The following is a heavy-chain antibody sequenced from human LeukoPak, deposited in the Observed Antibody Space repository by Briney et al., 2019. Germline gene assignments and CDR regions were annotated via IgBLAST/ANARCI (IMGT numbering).Heavy chain of an antibody. CDR3: SRGSTYLNYFHF. D-gene: IGHD1-26*01. V-gene: IGHV3-49*04. CDR2: VRTNSYGGTT. Sequence: GGSLRLSCAASGFTFSNYWMNWVRQAPGKGLEWVGFVRTNSYGGTTDYAASVKGRFTISRDESKSIAYLHMNSLKTDDTAVYYCSRGSTYLNYFHFWGLGTLVTVSS. CDR1: GFTFSNYW. J-gene: IGHJ4*02.